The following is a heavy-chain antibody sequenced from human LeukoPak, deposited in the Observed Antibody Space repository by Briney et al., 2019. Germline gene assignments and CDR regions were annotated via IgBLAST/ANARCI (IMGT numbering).Heavy chain of an antibody. J-gene: IGHJ4*02. CDR2: IGTAGDT. D-gene: IGHD1-26*01. Sequence: GGSLRLSCATSGFTFSNHAMHWVRQASGRGLEWVSAIGTAGDTFYPGSVKGRFTISRENAKNSLSLQMNSLRAEDTAVYYCVRQQTPHGNFDYWGQGTLVTVSS. CDR1: GFTFSNHA. V-gene: IGHV3-13*01. CDR3: VRQQTPHGNFDY.